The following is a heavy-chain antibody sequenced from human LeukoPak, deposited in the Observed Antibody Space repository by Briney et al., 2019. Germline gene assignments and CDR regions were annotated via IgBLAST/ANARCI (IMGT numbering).Heavy chain of an antibody. J-gene: IGHJ6*04. CDR2: ISYDGSNK. CDR3: ANFNTMVRGVDYYYYGMDV. D-gene: IGHD3-10*01. Sequence: GRSLRLSCAASGFTFSSYAMHWVRQAPGKGLEWVAVISYDGSNKYYADSVKGRFTISRDNSKNTLYLQMKSLRAEDTAVYYCANFNTMVRGVDYYYYGMDVWGKGTTVTVSS. CDR1: GFTFSSYA. V-gene: IGHV3-30-3*01.